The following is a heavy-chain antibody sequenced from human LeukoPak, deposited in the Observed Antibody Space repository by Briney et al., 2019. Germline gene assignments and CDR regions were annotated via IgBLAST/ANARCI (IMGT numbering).Heavy chain of an antibody. D-gene: IGHD6-19*01. Sequence: GRSLTLSCTASGFTFGDYLMSWFRQAPGKGLEWIGFISGGTTEYAASVKGRFTISRDDSTSIDYLQMNSLTTEDTAVYYCSRGSGWLSVYWGQGTLVTVSS. CDR3: SRGSGWLSVY. CDR2: ISGGTT. CDR1: GFTFGDYL. J-gene: IGHJ4*02. V-gene: IGHV3-49*03.